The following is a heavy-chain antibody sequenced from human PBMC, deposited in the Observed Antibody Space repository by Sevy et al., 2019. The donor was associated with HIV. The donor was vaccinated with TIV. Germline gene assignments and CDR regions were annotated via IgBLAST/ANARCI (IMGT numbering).Heavy chain of an antibody. D-gene: IGHD6-13*01. CDR3: ASLGSSWSDYYYYGMDV. CDR2: ISYDRSNK. Sequence: GGSLRLSCAASGFTFSSYAMHRVRQAPCKGLEWVAVISYDRSNKYYADSVKGRFTISRDNSKNTLYLQMNSLRAEDTAVYYCASLGSSWSDYYYYGMDVWGQGTTVTVSS. J-gene: IGHJ6*02. V-gene: IGHV3-30-3*01. CDR1: GFTFSSYA.